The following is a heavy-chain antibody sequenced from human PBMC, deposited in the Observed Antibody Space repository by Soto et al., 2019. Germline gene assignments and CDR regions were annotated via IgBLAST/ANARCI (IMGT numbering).Heavy chain of an antibody. D-gene: IGHD1-26*01. CDR2: IYYSGST. Sequence: SETLSLTCTISGGSISGYYWSWIRQPPGKGLEWIGYIYYSGSTNYNPSLKSRVTISVDTPKNQFSLKLNSVTAADTAVYYCARNSGSYYRWFDPWGQGTLVTVS. CDR1: GGSISGYY. J-gene: IGHJ5*02. CDR3: ARNSGSYYRWFDP. V-gene: IGHV4-59*01.